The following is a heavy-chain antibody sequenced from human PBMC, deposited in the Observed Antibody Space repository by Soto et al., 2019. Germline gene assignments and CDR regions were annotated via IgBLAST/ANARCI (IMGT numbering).Heavy chain of an antibody. V-gene: IGHV3-48*02. D-gene: IGHD3-22*01. CDR1: GFTFSSYS. CDR3: ARVITMIVVADDY. J-gene: IGHJ4*02. CDR2: ISSSSSTI. Sequence: EVQLVESGGGLVQPGGSLRLSCAASGFTFSSYSMNWVRQAPGKGLEWVSYISSSSSTIYYADSVNGRVTISRDNAKNSLYLQMNSLRDEDTAVYYCARVITMIVVADDYWGQGTLVTVSS.